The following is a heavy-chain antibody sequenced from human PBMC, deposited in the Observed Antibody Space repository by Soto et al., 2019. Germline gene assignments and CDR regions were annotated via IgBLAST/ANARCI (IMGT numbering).Heavy chain of an antibody. J-gene: IGHJ4*02. CDR2: MDPKTGNT. CDR1: GYSFTSYD. Sequence: ASVKVSCKASGYSFTSYDINWVRQATGQGLEWMGWMDPKTGNTDYGQKFQGRVTMTRNTSISTAYMELSSPTSEDTAVYYCARGRGWRDYRGQGTLVTVSS. V-gene: IGHV1-8*01. CDR3: ARGRGWRDY. D-gene: IGHD6-19*01.